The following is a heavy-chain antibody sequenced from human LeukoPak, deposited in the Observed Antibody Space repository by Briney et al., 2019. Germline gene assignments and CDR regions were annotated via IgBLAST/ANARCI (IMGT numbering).Heavy chain of an antibody. CDR3: AKEFSGGWSFDC. Sequence: GGSLRLSCAASGFTFSSYSMNWVRQAPGKGLEWVSSISSSSSYIYYADSVKGRFTISRDNAKNSLYLQMNSLRAEDTAVYYCAKEFSGGWSFDCWGQGTLVTVSS. D-gene: IGHD2-15*01. V-gene: IGHV3-21*04. CDR2: ISSSSSYI. CDR1: GFTFSSYS. J-gene: IGHJ4*02.